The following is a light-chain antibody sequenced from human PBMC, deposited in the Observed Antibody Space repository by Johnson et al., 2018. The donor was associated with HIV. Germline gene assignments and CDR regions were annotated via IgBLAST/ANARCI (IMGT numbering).Light chain of an antibody. Sequence: QSVLTQPPSVSAATGQKVTISCSGSSSNIESNSVSWYQQFPGTAPKVLIYENNKRPSGIPDRFSGSKPGTSATLGSTGLQTGDEADYYCGTWDTSLSAYVFGTGTKVTVL. J-gene: IGLJ1*01. V-gene: IGLV1-51*02. CDR1: SSNIESNS. CDR2: ENN. CDR3: GTWDTSLSAYV.